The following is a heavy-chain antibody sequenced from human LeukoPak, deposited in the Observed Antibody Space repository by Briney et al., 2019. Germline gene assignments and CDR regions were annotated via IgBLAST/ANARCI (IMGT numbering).Heavy chain of an antibody. J-gene: IGHJ3*02. CDR3: AKAVDLATISVDI. CDR2: ISSNGGST. CDR1: GFTFSSYA. D-gene: IGHD5-24*01. Sequence: GGSLRLSCAASGFTFSSYAMHWVRQAPGKGLEYVSAISSNGGSTYYANSVKGRFTISRDNSKNTLYLVMNSLRVDDTAVYYCAKAVDLATISVDIWGQGTMVTVSS. V-gene: IGHV3-64*01.